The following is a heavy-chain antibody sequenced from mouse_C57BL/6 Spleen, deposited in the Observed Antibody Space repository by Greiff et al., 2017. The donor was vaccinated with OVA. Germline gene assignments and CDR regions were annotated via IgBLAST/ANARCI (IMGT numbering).Heavy chain of an antibody. J-gene: IGHJ1*03. CDR2: ISSGSSTI. CDR1: GFTFSDYG. CDR3: ARQGDYYGSILWYFDG. Sequence: EVKLMESGGGLVKPGGSLKLSCAASGFTFSDYGMHWVRQAPEKGLEWVAYISSGSSTIYYADTVKGRFTISRDNAKNTLFLQMTSLRSEDTAMYYCARQGDYYGSILWYFDGWGTGTTVTVSS. V-gene: IGHV5-17*01. D-gene: IGHD1-1*01.